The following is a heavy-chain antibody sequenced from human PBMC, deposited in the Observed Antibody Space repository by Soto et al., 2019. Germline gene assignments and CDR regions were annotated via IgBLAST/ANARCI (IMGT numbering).Heavy chain of an antibody. D-gene: IGHD5-12*01. Sequence: QITLKESGPTLVKPTQTLTLTCTFSGFSLSTSGLGVGWIRQPPGKALEWLALIYWDDVERYSPSLKSRLTITKDTSTSHVVLTLTNMDPVDTATFYCARRPARRGYNGYDFDYWGQGTLVTVSS. CDR1: GFSLSTSGLG. J-gene: IGHJ4*02. CDR3: ARRPARRGYNGYDFDY. V-gene: IGHV2-5*02. CDR2: IYWDDVE.